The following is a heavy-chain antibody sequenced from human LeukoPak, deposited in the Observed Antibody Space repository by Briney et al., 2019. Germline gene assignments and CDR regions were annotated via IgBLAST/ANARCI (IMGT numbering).Heavy chain of an antibody. V-gene: IGHV1-2*04. CDR1: GYTFPFKF. Sequence: ASVTVSCKTSGYTFPFKFLHWLRQAPGKGLEGMEGSEHNSGGAGYGQNFRGWVTVTRDTSVSTAYMELSRLRSDDTAVYYCAVENFYDRSGYSKAFDYWGQGTLVTVSS. CDR2: SEHNSGGA. J-gene: IGHJ4*02. CDR3: AVENFYDRSGYSKAFDY. D-gene: IGHD3-22*01.